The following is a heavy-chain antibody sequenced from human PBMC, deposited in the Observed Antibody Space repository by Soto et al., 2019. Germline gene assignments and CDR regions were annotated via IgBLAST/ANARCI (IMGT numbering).Heavy chain of an antibody. CDR2: ISTYNGNT. CDR3: ARDPGYSTTWHQAFDI. J-gene: IGHJ3*02. V-gene: IGHV1-18*01. CDR1: GYTFTSYG. D-gene: IGHD6-13*01. Sequence: QVQLVQSGAEVKKPGASVKVSCKASGYTFTSYGISWVRQAPGHGPEWMGRISTYNGNTNYVQKPQGRVTMTTDASSNTAYLELRSLRYDDTAVYYCARDPGYSTTWHQAFDIWGQGTMVTVSS.